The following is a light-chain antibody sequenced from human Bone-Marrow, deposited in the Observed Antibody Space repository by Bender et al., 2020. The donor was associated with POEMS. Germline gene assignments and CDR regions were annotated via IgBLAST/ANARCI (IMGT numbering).Light chain of an antibody. J-gene: IGLJ2*01. CDR3: SSYTRDSLV. V-gene: IGLV2-14*01. CDR2: DVS. Sequence: QSALTQPASVSGSPGQSITISCTGTSSDVGGYNYVSWYQQHPGKAPKLMIYDVSNRPSGVSNRFSGSKSGNTASLTISGLQAEDEADYYCSSYTRDSLVFGGGTKLIVL. CDR1: SSDVGGYNY.